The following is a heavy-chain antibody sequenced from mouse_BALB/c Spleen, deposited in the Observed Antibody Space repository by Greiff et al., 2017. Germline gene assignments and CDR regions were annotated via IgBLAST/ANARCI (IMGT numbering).Heavy chain of an antibody. CDR2: ISSGGGST. J-gene: IGHJ2*01. V-gene: IGHV5-12-1*01. Sequence: DVQLVESGGGLVKPGGSLKLSCAASGFAFSSYDMSWVRQTPEKRLEWVAYISSGGGSTYYPDTVKGRFTISRDNAKNTLYLQMSSLKSEDTAMYYCARQDGNYYLDYWGQGTTLTVSS. CDR3: ARQDGNYYLDY. CDR1: GFAFSSYD. D-gene: IGHD2-1*01.